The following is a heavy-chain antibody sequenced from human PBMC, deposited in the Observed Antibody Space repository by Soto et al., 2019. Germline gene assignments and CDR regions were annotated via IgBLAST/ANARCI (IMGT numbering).Heavy chain of an antibody. V-gene: IGHV4-34*01. J-gene: IGHJ5*02. CDR1: GGSFSGYY. CDR3: ARGPPSVVVTAIPRLNWFDP. Sequence: SETLSLTCAVYGGSFSGYYWSWIRQPPGKGLERIGEINHSGSTNYNPSLKSRVTISVDTSKNQFSLKLSSVTAADTAVYYCARGPPSVVVTAIPRLNWFDPWGQGTLVTVSS. CDR2: INHSGST. D-gene: IGHD2-21*02.